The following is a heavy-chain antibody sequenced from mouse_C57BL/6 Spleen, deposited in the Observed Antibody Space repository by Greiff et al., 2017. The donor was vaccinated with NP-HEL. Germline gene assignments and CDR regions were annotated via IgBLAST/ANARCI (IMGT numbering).Heavy chain of an antibody. D-gene: IGHD2-1*01. Sequence: QVHVKQSGAELVKPGASVKISCKASGYAFSSYWMNWVKQRPGKGLEWIGQIYPGDGDTNYNGKFKGKATLTADKSSSTAYMQLSSLTSEDSAVYFCARDGNYEGWYFDVWGTGTTVTVSS. CDR3: ARDGNYEGWYFDV. V-gene: IGHV1-80*01. CDR1: GYAFSSYW. J-gene: IGHJ1*03. CDR2: IYPGDGDT.